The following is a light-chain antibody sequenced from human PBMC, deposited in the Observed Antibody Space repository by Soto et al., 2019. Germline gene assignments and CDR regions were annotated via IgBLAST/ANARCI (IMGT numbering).Light chain of an antibody. Sequence: QSVLTQQPSASGTPGQRVTISCSGSSSNIGSNTVNWYQQLPGTAPKLLIYSNNQRPSGVPDRFSGSKSGTSASLAISGLQSEDEADYYCAACDDSLNEEVFGTGTKVTVL. CDR3: AACDDSLNEEV. CDR1: SSNIGSNT. CDR2: SNN. J-gene: IGLJ1*01. V-gene: IGLV1-44*01.